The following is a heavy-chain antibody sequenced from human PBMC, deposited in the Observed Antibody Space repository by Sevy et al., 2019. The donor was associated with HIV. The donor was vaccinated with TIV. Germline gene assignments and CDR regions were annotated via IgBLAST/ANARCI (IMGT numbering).Heavy chain of an antibody. V-gene: IGHV4-31*03. CDR1: GGSISSHSYY. D-gene: IGHD6-19*01. CDR3: ARDHGYSNGWFPYYYYYGMDV. CDR2: IHYSGRT. Sequence: SETLSLTCSVSGGSISSHSYYWTWIRQHPGKGLEWIGYIHYSGRTYYNPSLKSRVTISLDTSKNHFSLGLRSVTAADTAVYYCARDHGYSNGWFPYYYYYGMDVWGPGTTVTVSS. J-gene: IGHJ6*02.